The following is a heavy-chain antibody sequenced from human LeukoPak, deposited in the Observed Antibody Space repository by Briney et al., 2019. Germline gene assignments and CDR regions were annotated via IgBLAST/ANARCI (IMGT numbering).Heavy chain of an antibody. CDR1: GFTFRNYG. D-gene: IGHD1-26*01. Sequence: PGGSLRLSCAASGFTFRNYGMHWVRQAPGKGLEWVAVIWYDGNNKNYADSVKGRFTISRDNSKNTLYLQMNSLRAEDTAVYYCARDRWELLFDYWGQGTLVTVSS. CDR3: ARDRWELLFDY. CDR2: IWYDGNNK. J-gene: IGHJ4*02. V-gene: IGHV3-33*01.